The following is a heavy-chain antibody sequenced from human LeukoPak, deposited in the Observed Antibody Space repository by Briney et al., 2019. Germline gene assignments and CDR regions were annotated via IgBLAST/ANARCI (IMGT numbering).Heavy chain of an antibody. Sequence: PSQTLSLTCTVSGGSISSGGYYWSWIRQPPGKGLEWIGEINHSGSTNYNPSLKSRVTISVDTSKNQFSLKLSSVTAADTAVYYCARSESGSYPPTEGYFDYWGQGTLVTVSS. CDR1: GGSISSGGYY. CDR2: INHSGST. V-gene: IGHV4-30-2*01. D-gene: IGHD1-26*01. J-gene: IGHJ4*02. CDR3: ARSESGSYPPTEGYFDY.